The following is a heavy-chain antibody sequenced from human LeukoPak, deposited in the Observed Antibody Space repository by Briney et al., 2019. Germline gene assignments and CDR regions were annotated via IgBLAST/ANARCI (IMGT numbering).Heavy chain of an antibody. D-gene: IGHD1-1*01. CDR1: GYRFIDDY. J-gene: IGHJ4*02. CDR2: INPDSGFT. CDR3: APTPEAYTSNWNV. V-gene: IGHV1-2*02. Sequence: GASVKVSCEASGYRFIDDYMHWVRPAPGQGLEWMGWINPDSGFTNYAQKFQGRVTMTRDTSISTAYMEVSRLRSDDTAVYYCAPTPEAYTSNWNVWGQGTLVTVSS.